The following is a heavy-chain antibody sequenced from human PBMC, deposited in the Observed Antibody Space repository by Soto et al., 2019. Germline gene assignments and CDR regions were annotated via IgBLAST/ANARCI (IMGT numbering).Heavy chain of an antibody. D-gene: IGHD4-17*01. Sequence: QVQLVQSGAEVKKPGSSVKVSCKASGGTFSSYTISWVRQAPGQGLEWMGRIIPILGIANYAQKFQGRVTITADKSTSTAYMELSSLRSEDTAVYYCAPLTLAGEDYGDMVDYWGQGTLVTVSS. J-gene: IGHJ4*02. V-gene: IGHV1-69*02. CDR3: APLTLAGEDYGDMVDY. CDR2: IIPILGIA. CDR1: GGTFSSYT.